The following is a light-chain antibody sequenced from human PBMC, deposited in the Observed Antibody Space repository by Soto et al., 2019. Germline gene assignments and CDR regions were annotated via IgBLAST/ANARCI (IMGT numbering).Light chain of an antibody. CDR2: GAS. CDR1: QSFSNN. V-gene: IGKV3-15*01. Sequence: EIVMTQSPATLSVSPGERATLSCRASQSFSNNLAWYQQKPGQAPRLLIYGASTRATGIPARFSGSGSGTEFTLTISSLQSEDFAVYYCQQYNNWPSWTFGQGTKVDI. CDR3: QQYNNWPSWT. J-gene: IGKJ1*01.